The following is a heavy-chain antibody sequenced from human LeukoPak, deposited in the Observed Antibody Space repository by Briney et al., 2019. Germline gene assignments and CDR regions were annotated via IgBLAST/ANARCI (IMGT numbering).Heavy chain of an antibody. J-gene: IGHJ4*02. Sequence: GGSLRLSCTASGFSFSTYWMFWVRQAPGKGLVWVSQINPEGASTTYGDPAKGRFTASTDNAKNPLHLQMNSLRVDDTAVYYCARGTAITAGIDFWGQGTLVTVSS. D-gene: IGHD6-19*01. CDR2: INPEGAST. CDR3: ARGTAITAGIDF. CDR1: GFSFSTYW. V-gene: IGHV3-74*01.